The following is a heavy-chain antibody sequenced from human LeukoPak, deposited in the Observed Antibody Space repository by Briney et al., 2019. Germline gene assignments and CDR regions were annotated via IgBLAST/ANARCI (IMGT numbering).Heavy chain of an antibody. J-gene: IGHJ3*02. D-gene: IGHD5-24*01. CDR3: ARIRDGYNDAYDI. CDR1: GYTFTNYY. Sequence: ASVKVSCKASGYTFTNYYIHWVRLAPGEGLEWVGLINPGGGNTNYAQNFQGRVTMTRDTSASTVYMELSSLRSEDTAIYYCARIRDGYNDAYDIWGQGTVVTVPS. CDR2: INPGGGNT. V-gene: IGHV1-46*01.